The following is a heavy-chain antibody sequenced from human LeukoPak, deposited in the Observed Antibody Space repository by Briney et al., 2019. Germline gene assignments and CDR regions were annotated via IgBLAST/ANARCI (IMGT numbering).Heavy chain of an antibody. CDR2: INPSSGST. V-gene: IGHV1-46*01. J-gene: IGHJ4*02. D-gene: IGHD3-10*01. Sequence: ASVKVSCKTSGYKFTSYYIQWVRQAPGQGLEWLGIINPSSGSTTYAQKFQGRVTMARDTSTSTVYMELSSLRAEDTAVYYRTRDYYYGSGTYFSGFDYWGQGTLVTVSS. CDR1: GYKFTSYY. CDR3: TRDYYYGSGTYFSGFDY.